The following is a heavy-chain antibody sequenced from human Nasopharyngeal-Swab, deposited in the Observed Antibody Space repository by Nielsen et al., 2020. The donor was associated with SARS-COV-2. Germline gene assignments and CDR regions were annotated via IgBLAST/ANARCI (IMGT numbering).Heavy chain of an antibody. CDR3: EREGERGGEKGED. D-gene: IGHD3-16*01. V-gene: IGHV3-48*02. J-gene: IGHJ4*02. CDR2: ISSSSSKS. Sequence: WIRQPPGKGLEWLAYISSSSSKSYYADSVKGRFTISRDNPKSSLYLQMNSLRDEDTAVYYCEREGERGGEKGEDWGQGKRGTVSS.